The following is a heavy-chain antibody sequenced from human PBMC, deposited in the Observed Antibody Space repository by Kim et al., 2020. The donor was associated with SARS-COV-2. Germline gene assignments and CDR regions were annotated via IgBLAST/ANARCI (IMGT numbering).Heavy chain of an antibody. J-gene: IGHJ4*02. CDR3: ARYPIFDF. CDR1: GFIFPDYG. CDR2: ITGRSYNT. Sequence: GGSLRLSCAASGFIFPDYGLSWVRQTPGKGLEWISGITGRSYNTYYADSVKGWFTISRDNSKNTLFLQMNSLRADDTAVYYCARYPIFDFWGRGTLVSV. D-gene: IGHD2-2*01. V-gene: IGHV3-23*01.